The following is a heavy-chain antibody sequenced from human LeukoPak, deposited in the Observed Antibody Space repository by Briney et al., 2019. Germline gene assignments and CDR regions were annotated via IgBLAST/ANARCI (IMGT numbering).Heavy chain of an antibody. CDR3: ARIGPTVTSLN. CDR2: INTDGSST. V-gene: IGHV3-74*01. J-gene: IGHJ4*02. Sequence: GGSLRLSCAASGFTFSSYWMHWVRQAPGKGLVWVSRINTDGSSTSYADSVKGRFTIPRDNAKNTLYLQMNSLRAEDTAVYYCARIGPTVTSLNWGQGTLVTVSS. D-gene: IGHD4-17*01. CDR1: GFTFSSYW.